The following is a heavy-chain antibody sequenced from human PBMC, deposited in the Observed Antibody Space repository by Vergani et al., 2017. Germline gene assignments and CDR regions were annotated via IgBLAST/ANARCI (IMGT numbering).Heavy chain of an antibody. V-gene: IGHV4-34*01. D-gene: IGHD1-26*01. CDR3: ARQGSEGPDV. CDR1: GGSFSGYY. J-gene: IGHJ6*02. CDR2: INHSGST. Sequence: QVQLQQWGAGLLKPSETLSLTCAVYGGSFSGYYWSWIRQPPGKGLEWIGEINHSGSTNYNPSLKSRVTISVDTSKNQFSLKLSSVTAADTAVYYCARQGSEGPDVWGQGTTVTVSS.